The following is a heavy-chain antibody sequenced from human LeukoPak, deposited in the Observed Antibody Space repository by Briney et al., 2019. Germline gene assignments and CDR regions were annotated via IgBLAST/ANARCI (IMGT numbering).Heavy chain of an antibody. V-gene: IGHV3-48*01. D-gene: IGHD6-19*01. CDR2: ISSSGSTI. Sequence: PGGSLRLSCAASGSTFSAYSMNWVRQAPGKGLEWVSYISSSGSTIYYADSVKGRFTISRDNSKNTLYLQMNSLRAEDTAVYYCAKDGTLDLAVAYYFDYWGQGTLVTVSS. J-gene: IGHJ4*02. CDR3: AKDGTLDLAVAYYFDY. CDR1: GSTFSAYS.